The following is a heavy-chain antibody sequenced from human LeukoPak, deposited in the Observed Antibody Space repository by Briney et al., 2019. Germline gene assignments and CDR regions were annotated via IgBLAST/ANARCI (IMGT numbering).Heavy chain of an antibody. Sequence: SETLSLTCTVSGGSISGHHWTWIRQPPGTGLEWIGYFYDSGDFNYNPSLKSRVTISVDTSKNQFSLKLSSVTAADTAVYYCARAHSGYDSVDYWGQGTLVTVSS. CDR2: FYDSGDF. CDR3: ARAHSGYDSVDY. V-gene: IGHV4-59*11. D-gene: IGHD5-12*01. CDR1: GGSISGHH. J-gene: IGHJ4*02.